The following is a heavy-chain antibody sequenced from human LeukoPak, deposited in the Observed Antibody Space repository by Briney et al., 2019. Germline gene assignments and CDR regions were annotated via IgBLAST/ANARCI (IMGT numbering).Heavy chain of an antibody. CDR1: GVTFNNYC. Sequence: GGSLRLSCVASGVTFNNYCMRWVRQAPGKGLVWVSRIKSDGSVSINGDSVKGRVTVSRDNAKSTLYLQMNSLRVDDTAVYYCASGRSIFVIDYLGQGALVTVSS. V-gene: IGHV3-74*01. CDR2: IKSDGSVS. J-gene: IGHJ4*02. D-gene: IGHD3-3*02. CDR3: ASGRSIFVIDY.